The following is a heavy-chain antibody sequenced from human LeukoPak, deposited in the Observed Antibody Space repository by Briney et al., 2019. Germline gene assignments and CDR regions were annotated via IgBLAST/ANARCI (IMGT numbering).Heavy chain of an antibody. D-gene: IGHD3-10*01. CDR2: INPNSGGT. J-gene: IGHJ5*02. CDR1: GYTFTGYY. CDR3: ARSYYYGSGSYKGFNWFDP. Sequence: ASVKVSRKASGYTFTGYYMHWVRQAPGQGLEWMGWINPNSGGTNYAQKFQGRVTMTRDTSISTAYMELSRLRSDDTAVYYCARSYYYGSGSYKGFNWFDPWGQGTLVTVSS. V-gene: IGHV1-2*02.